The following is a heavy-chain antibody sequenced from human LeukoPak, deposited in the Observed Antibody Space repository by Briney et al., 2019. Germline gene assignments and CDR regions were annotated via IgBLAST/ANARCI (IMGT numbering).Heavy chain of an antibody. V-gene: IGHV5-51*01. Sequence: GESLKISCKASGYSFTSYWIGWVRQMPGKGLEWMGIIYPGDSDTRYSPSFQGQVTISADKSISTAYLQWSSLKASDTAMYYCARLLPMYDYVWGSYRYTGSFDYWGQGTLVTVSS. CDR1: GYSFTSYW. J-gene: IGHJ4*02. CDR2: IYPGDSDT. CDR3: ARLLPMYDYVWGSYRYTGSFDY. D-gene: IGHD3-16*02.